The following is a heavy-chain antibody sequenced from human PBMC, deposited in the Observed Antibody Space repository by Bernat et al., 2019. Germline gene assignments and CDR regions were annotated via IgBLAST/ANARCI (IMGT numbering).Heavy chain of an antibody. J-gene: IGHJ6*02. V-gene: IGHV3-66*01. CDR2: IYSGGST. D-gene: IGHD1-26*01. CDR1: GFTVSSNY. Sequence: EVQLVESGGGLVQPGGSLRLSCAASGFTVSSNYMSWVRQAPGKGLEWVSVIYSGGSTNYADSVKGRFTTSRDNSKNTRYLQMNSRRAEDTAVYYCARWGVWELLFYYYGMDVWGQGTTVTVSS. CDR3: ARWGVWELLFYYYGMDV.